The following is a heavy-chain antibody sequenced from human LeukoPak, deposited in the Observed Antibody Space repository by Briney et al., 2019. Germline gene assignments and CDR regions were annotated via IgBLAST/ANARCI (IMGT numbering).Heavy chain of an antibody. J-gene: IGHJ4*02. CDR2: INHSGST. CDR1: GGSFSGYY. D-gene: IGHD3-3*01. CDR3: ARRGDFRSYYY. Sequence: PSETLSLTCAVYGGSFSGYYWSWIRQPPGKGLEWVGEINHSGSTNYNPSLKSRVTISVDTSKNQFSLKLSSVTAADTAVYYCARRGDFRSYYYWGQGTLVTVSS. V-gene: IGHV4-34*01.